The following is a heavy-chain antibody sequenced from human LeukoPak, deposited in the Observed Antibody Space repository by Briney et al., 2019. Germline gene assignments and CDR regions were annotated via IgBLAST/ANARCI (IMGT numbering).Heavy chain of an antibody. Sequence: GGSLRLSCAASGFTFSSYGMHWVRQAPGKGLEWVAVISYDGSNKYYADSVKGRFTISRDNSKNTLYLQMNSLRAEDTAVYYCARAGDSSGYSPFDYWGQGTLVTVSS. CDR1: GFTFSSYG. CDR3: ARAGDSSGYSPFDY. J-gene: IGHJ4*02. D-gene: IGHD3-22*01. V-gene: IGHV3-30*03. CDR2: ISYDGSNK.